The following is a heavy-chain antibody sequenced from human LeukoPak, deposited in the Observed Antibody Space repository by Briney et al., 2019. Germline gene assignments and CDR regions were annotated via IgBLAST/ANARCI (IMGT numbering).Heavy chain of an antibody. V-gene: IGHV1-58*02. Sequence: GASVKVSCKASGFTFTSSAMQWVRQARGQRLEWIGWIVVGSGNTNYAQKCQERVTITRDMSTSTAYMELSSLRSEDTAVYYCAAEDNGQWLVHGTWGQGTLVTVSS. D-gene: IGHD6-19*01. J-gene: IGHJ4*02. CDR3: AAEDNGQWLVHGT. CDR1: GFTFTSSA. CDR2: IVVGSGNT.